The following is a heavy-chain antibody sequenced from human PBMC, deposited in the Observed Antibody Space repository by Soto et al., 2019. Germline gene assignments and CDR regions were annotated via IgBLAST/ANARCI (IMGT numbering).Heavy chain of an antibody. Sequence: QITLKESGPTLVKPTQTLTLTCTFSGFSLSTNGVGVGWIRQPPGKALEWLALIYWDDSKEYSPSLRSRLPIPKDTPKNQVVLTTTNLAPVDTPTYYCAHKGGGDRILDFWGQGTLVTVSS. CDR1: GFSLSTNGVG. CDR3: AHKGGGDRILDF. V-gene: IGHV2-5*02. CDR2: IYWDDSK. J-gene: IGHJ4*02. D-gene: IGHD3-16*01.